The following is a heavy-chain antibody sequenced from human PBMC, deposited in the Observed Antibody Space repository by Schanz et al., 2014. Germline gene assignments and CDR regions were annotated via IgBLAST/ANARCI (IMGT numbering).Heavy chain of an antibody. CDR2: ISGSGCYI. Sequence: EVQLVESGGGLVQPGGSLRLSCEASEFTFSRYKMNWVRQAPGKGLEWVSSISGSGCYIHYAGSVKGRFTISRDNAKNTMYLQMNSLRAEDTAVYYCARDSKPSYDVVTAYYSLDSWGQGTLVTVSS. J-gene: IGHJ4*02. D-gene: IGHD3-9*01. V-gene: IGHV3-21*01. CDR3: ARDSKPSYDVVTAYYSLDS. CDR1: EFTFSRYK.